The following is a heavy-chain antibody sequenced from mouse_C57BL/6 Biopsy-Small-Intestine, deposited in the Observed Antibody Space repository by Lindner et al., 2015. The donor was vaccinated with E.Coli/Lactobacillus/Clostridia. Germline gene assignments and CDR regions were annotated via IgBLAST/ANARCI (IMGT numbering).Heavy chain of an antibody. CDR1: GYTFNGYW. D-gene: IGHD1-1*01. CDR3: ATYHYGNRSYFDH. J-gene: IGHJ2*01. V-gene: IGHV1-9*01. CDR2: ILPGSGRGGST. Sequence: VQLQESGAELMKSGASVKLSCKATGYTFNGYWIEWVKQRPGHGLEWLGEILPGSGRGGSTNYNEKFKGKATFTADTSSNTAYMQLSSLTTEDSAIYYCATYHYGNRSYFDHWGQGTALTVSS.